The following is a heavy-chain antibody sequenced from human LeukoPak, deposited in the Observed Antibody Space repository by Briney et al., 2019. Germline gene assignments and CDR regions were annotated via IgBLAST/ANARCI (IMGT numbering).Heavy chain of an antibody. J-gene: IGHJ5*02. V-gene: IGHV1-69*04. CDR2: IIPILGIA. CDR3: ARTALSDSPEGS. CDR1: GGTFSSYA. D-gene: IGHD1-14*01. Sequence: SVKVSCKASGGTFSSYAISWVRQAPGQGLEWMGRIIPILGIANYAQKFQGRVTITADKSTSTAYMELNSLRDEDTAVYYCARTALSDSPEGSWGQGTLVTVSS.